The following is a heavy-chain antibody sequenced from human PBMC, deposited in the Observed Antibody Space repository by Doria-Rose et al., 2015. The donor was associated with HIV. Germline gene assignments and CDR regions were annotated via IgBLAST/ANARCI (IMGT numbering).Heavy chain of an antibody. D-gene: IGHD6-13*01. CDR1: GVSLSSPGMG. Sequence: QESGPVLVKPTETLTLTCTVSGVSLSSPGMGVSWIRQPPGQALEWLANIFSDDERSYRTSLESRLTISRGTSKSQVVLTMTDMDPVDTATYYCARIKSSRWYHKYYFDFWGQGTLSSSPQ. V-gene: IGHV2-26*01. CDR3: ARIKSSRWYHKYYFDF. J-gene: IGHJ4*02. CDR2: IFSDDER.